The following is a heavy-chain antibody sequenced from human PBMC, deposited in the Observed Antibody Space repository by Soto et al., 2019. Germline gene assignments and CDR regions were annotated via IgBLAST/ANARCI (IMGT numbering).Heavy chain of an antibody. D-gene: IGHD5-18*01. CDR1: GYTFTSYA. Sequence: QVQLVQSGTEVKKPGASVKVSCKASGYTFTSYAISWVRQAPGQGLEWMGWINPYNGNTNYAQKLQGRVTMNTDTATSPAYMELRSLRSDDTAVYYCARDTAMALPDAWGQGTLVSVSS. J-gene: IGHJ4*02. V-gene: IGHV1-18*01. CDR2: INPYNGNT. CDR3: ARDTAMALPDA.